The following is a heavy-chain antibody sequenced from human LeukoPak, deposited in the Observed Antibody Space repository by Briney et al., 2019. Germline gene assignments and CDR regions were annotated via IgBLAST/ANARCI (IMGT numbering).Heavy chain of an antibody. V-gene: IGHV3-74*01. Sequence: PGGSLRLSCVASGFTFSSYWIHWVRQVPGKGLVWVSRISGDGRSTNYADSVKGRFTTSRDNSKNSLYLQMNSLRTEDTALYYCAKDGGYSTGFFDYWGQGTLVTVSS. CDR1: GFTFSSYW. J-gene: IGHJ4*02. CDR2: ISGDGRST. D-gene: IGHD6-13*01. CDR3: AKDGGYSTGFFDY.